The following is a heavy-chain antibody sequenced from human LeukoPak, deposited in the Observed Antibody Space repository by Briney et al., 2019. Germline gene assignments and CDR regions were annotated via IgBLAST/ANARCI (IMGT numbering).Heavy chain of an antibody. V-gene: IGHV3-7*03. J-gene: IGHJ6*02. CDR3: ARGGGLDV. Sequence: PGGSLRLSCAASGLSFSSYGMSWVRQAPGKGLEWVASINHNGNVNYYVDSVKGRFTISRDNAKNSLYLQMSNLRAEDTAVYFCARGGGLDVWGQGATVTVSS. CDR2: INHNGNVN. CDR1: GLSFSSYG. D-gene: IGHD3-16*01.